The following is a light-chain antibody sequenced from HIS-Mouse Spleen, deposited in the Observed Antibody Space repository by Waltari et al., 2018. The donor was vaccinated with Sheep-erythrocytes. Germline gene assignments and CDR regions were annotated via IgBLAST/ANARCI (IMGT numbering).Light chain of an antibody. CDR2: KDS. J-gene: IGLJ2*01. CDR1: ALPKQY. V-gene: IGLV3-25*03. Sequence: SYELTQPPSVSVSPGQTARITCSGDALPKQYAYWYQQKPGQAPVLVIYKDSERPSGIPERFSGSSSGTTVTLTIIGVQAEDEADYYCQSADSSVVFGGGTKLTVL. CDR3: QSADSSVV.